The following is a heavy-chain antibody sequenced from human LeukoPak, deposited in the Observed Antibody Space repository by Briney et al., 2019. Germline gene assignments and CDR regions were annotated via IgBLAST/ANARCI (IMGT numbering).Heavy chain of an antibody. CDR3: AREGQLDGFDY. D-gene: IGHD6-13*01. CDR1: GYTFTSYD. V-gene: IGHV1-2*02. J-gene: IGHJ4*02. CDR2: MNPNSGGT. Sequence: ASVKVSCKASGYTFTSYDINWVRQATGQGLEWMGWMNPNSGGTNYAQKFQGRVTMTRDTSISTAYMELSRLRSDDTAVYYCAREGQLDGFDYWGQGTLVTVSS.